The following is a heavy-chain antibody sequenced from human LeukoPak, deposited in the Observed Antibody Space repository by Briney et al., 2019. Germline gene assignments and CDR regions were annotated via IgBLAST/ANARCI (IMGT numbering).Heavy chain of an antibody. J-gene: IGHJ4*02. V-gene: IGHV4-61*01. D-gene: IGHD2-2*01. CDR3: ARGIGYCSSTSCRPFDY. Sequence: SETLSLTCTVSGGSVSSGSYYWSWLRQPPGKALEWIGYIYYTGKTYYNPSLKSRVTISVDTSKNQFSLKLSSVTAADTAVYYCARGIGYCSSTSCRPFDYWGQGTLVTVSS. CDR2: IYYTGKT. CDR1: GGSVSSGSYY.